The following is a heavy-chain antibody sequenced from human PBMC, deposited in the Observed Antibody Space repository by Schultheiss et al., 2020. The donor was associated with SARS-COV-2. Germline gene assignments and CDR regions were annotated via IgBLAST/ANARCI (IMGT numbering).Heavy chain of an antibody. V-gene: IGHV3-23*01. CDR2: ISGSGGNT. D-gene: IGHD1-26*01. CDR3: AREYAVRGNFDS. J-gene: IGHJ4*02. CDR1: GFTFSTYA. Sequence: GGSLRLSCVGSGFTFSTYAMTWVRQAPGKGLEWVSAISGSGGNTYYADSVKGRFTISRDNAKDSLFLEMNSLRAEDTAVYYCAREYAVRGNFDSWGPGTLVTVSS.